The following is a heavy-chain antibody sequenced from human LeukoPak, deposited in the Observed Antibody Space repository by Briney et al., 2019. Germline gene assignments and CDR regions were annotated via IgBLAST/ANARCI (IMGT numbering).Heavy chain of an antibody. CDR1: GYTFTNYD. CDR2: MNPKSGNT. Sequence: ASVTVSCKTSGYTFTNYDINWVRQAPGQGLEWMGWMNPKSGNTGSAQRFQGRVTMTRDTSISTAYMELISLRSKDTAVYYCARVWGAIDYWGQGTLVTVSS. J-gene: IGHJ4*02. V-gene: IGHV1-8*01. CDR3: ARVWGAIDY. D-gene: IGHD1-26*01.